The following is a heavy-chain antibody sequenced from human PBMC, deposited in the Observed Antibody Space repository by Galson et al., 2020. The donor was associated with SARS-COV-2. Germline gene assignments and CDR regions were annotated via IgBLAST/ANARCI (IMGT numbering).Heavy chain of an antibody. J-gene: IGHJ4*02. CDR1: GYTFTGYY. Sequence: ASVKVSCKASGYTFTGYYMHWVRQAPGQGLEWMGWINPNSGGTNYAQKFQGRVTMTRDTSISTAYMELSRLRSDDTAVYYCARGPPRIQLWFTRSDYWGQGTLVTVSS. CDR3: ARGPPRIQLWFTRSDY. D-gene: IGHD5-18*01. V-gene: IGHV1-2*02. CDR2: INPNSGGT.